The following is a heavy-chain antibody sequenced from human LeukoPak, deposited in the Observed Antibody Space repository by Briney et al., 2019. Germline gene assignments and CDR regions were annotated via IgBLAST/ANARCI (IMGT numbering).Heavy chain of an antibody. D-gene: IGHD3-16*02. CDR2: IYYSGNT. CDR1: GGSLSSYY. J-gene: IGHJ4*02. Sequence: PSETLSLTCTVSGGSLSSYYWSWIRQPPGKGLEWIGYIYYSGNTYYNPSLKSRVTISVDTSKNQFSLKLSSVNAADTAVYYCARAVYDYIWGSYRFDYWGQGTLVTVSS. V-gene: IGHV4-59*12. CDR3: ARAVYDYIWGSYRFDY.